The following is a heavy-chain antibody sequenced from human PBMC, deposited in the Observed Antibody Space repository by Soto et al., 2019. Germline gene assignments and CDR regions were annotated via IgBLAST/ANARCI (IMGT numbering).Heavy chain of an antibody. J-gene: IGHJ4*02. V-gene: IGHV3-48*03. CDR3: ARDAKTRLQVYLDY. Sequence: VGSLRLSCVASGFTFSGYEMNWVRQAPGKGLEWVSYIDNSGASIYYADSVKGRFTISRDNAKNSLYLQMNSLRAEDTAVYYCARDAKTRLQVYLDYWGQGTPVTSPQ. CDR1: GFTFSGYE. D-gene: IGHD6-25*01. CDR2: IDNSGASI.